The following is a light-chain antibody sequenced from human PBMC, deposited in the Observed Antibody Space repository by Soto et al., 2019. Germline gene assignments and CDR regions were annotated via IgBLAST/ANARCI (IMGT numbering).Light chain of an antibody. V-gene: IGKV1-17*01. CDR2: AAS. CDR3: LQHDTYPFP. CDR1: QGIENH. Sequence: DIQMTQSPSSLSASVGDRVTITCRASQGIENHLGWFQQKPGKAPKRLIYAASTLESGVPSRFSGSRSGTQFTLTISSLQPEDFATYYCLQHDTYPFPFGPGTKVDIK. J-gene: IGKJ3*01.